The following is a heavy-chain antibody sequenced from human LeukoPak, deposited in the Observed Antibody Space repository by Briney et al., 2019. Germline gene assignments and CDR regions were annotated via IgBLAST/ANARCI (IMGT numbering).Heavy chain of an antibody. J-gene: IGHJ4*02. D-gene: IGHD3-9*01. CDR2: ISCDSTTI. CDR1: GFTFSSYS. V-gene: IGHV3-48*02. CDR3: ARDYDSFDY. Sequence: GGSLRLSCAPSGFTFSSYSLSWVRQAPGKGLEWVSYISCDSTTIYYADSVKGRFTISKDNAKCSLYLQMNSLRDEDTAVYYCARDYDSFDYWGQGILVTVSS.